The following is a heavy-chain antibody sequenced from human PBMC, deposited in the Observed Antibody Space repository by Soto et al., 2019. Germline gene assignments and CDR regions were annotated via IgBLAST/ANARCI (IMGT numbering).Heavy chain of an antibody. CDR2: INPNSGGT. CDR3: ARDPGGLTGTPGVSDP. Sequence: ASVKVSCKASGYTFTGYYMHWVRQAPGQGLEWMGWINPNSGGTNYAQKFQGRVTMTRDTSISTAYMELSRLRSDDTAVYYCARDPGGLTGTPGVSDPWGQGTLVTVSS. V-gene: IGHV1-2*02. J-gene: IGHJ5*02. D-gene: IGHD1-7*01. CDR1: GYTFTGYY.